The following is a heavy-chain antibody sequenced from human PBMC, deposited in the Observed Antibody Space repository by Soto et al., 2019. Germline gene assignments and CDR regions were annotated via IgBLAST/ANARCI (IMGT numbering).Heavy chain of an antibody. CDR2: IIPIFGTA. J-gene: IGHJ4*02. D-gene: IGHD3-22*01. CDR1: GGTFSSYA. CDR3: ARIRGDSSGYYYFDY. Sequence: SVKVSCKASGGTFSSYAISWVRQAPGQGLEWMGGIIPIFGTANYAQKFQGRVTITADESTSTAYMELSSLRSEDTAVYYCARIRGDSSGYYYFDYWGQGTLVTVSS. V-gene: IGHV1-69*13.